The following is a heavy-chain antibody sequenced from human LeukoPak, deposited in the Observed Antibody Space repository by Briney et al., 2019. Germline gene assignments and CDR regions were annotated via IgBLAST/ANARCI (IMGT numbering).Heavy chain of an antibody. CDR3: AREYSRRPYSRGWFDP. CDR1: GGSISSYY. CDR2: IYYSGST. J-gene: IGHJ5*02. V-gene: IGHV4-59*01. Sequence: SETLSLTCTVSGGSISSYYWSWIRQPPGKGLEWIGYIYYSGSTNYNPSLKSRVTISVDTSKNQFSLKLSSVTAAVTAVYYCAREYSRRPYSRGWFDPWGQGTLVTVSS. D-gene: IGHD6-13*01.